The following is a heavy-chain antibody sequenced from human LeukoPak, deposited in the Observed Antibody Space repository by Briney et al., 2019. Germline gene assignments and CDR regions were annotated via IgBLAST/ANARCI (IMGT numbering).Heavy chain of an antibody. CDR1: GVSISSDDSY. J-gene: IGHJ4*02. CDR3: ARLDAPPFSSIAGRGPFDS. CDR2: LYYSEIT. V-gene: IGHV4-30-4*01. Sequence: SQTLSLTCTVSGVSISSDDSYWTRIRQPPGKGLEWIGFLYYSEITYYTPSLKSRFTMSMDTSKNQFSLKLTSLTAADTAVYYCARLDAPPFSSIAGRGPFDSWGQGTLVTVSS. D-gene: IGHD6-6*01.